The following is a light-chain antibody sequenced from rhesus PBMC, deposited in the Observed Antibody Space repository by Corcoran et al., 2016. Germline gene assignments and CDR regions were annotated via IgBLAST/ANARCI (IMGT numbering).Light chain of an antibody. CDR1: QGISIY. J-gene: IGKJ3*01. CDR3: LQSNTKPFT. CDR2: GAS. Sequence: DIQMTQSPSSLSASVADRVTITCRASQGISIYVSWYQQKPGKTPKRLIYGASRLDSGVSSRFSGSGSGTEFTLTISSLQPEDFSTYYCLQSNTKPFTFGPGTKLDIK. V-gene: IGKV1-36*01.